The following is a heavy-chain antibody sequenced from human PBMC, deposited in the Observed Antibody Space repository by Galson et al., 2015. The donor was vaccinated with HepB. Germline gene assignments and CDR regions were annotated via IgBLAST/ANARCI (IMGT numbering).Heavy chain of an antibody. V-gene: IGHV1-3*01. J-gene: IGHJ6*02. Sequence: SVKVSCKASGYTLTSYAMNWVRQAPGQRLEWMGWINAGNGNTKYSQKFQGRVTITRDTSASTAYMELSSLRSEDTAVYYCARDPGVILEQQLVRVYYGMDVLGQGTTVTVSS. CDR3: ARDPGVILEQQLVRVYYGMDV. CDR2: INAGNGNT. D-gene: IGHD6-13*01. CDR1: GYTLTSYA.